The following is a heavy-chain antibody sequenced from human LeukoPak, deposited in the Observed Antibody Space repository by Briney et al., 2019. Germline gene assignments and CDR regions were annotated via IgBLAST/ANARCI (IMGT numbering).Heavy chain of an antibody. J-gene: IGHJ4*02. Sequence: SAPALVKPTQTLTLTCTFSGFSLSTHGMGVSWIRQPPGKALEWLARTDWDDDKFYSTSLKTRLTISKDTSKNQVVLTMTNMDPVDTATYYCARTLSGTTFDYWGQGTLVTVSS. V-gene: IGHV2-70*04. CDR1: GFSLSTHGMG. CDR3: ARTLSGTTFDY. D-gene: IGHD1-7*01. CDR2: TDWDDDK.